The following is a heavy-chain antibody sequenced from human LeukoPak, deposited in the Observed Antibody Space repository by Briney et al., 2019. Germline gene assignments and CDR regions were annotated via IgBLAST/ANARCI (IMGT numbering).Heavy chain of an antibody. J-gene: IGHJ4*02. CDR2: ISSSSSYI. Sequence: PGGSLRLSCAASGFTFSSYSMNWVRQAPGKGLEWVSSISSSSSYIYYADSVKGRFTISRDNAEDSLYLQMNSLRAEDTAVYYCVGGQQLGFDYWGQGTLVTVSS. CDR3: VGGQQLGFDY. CDR1: GFTFSSYS. D-gene: IGHD6-13*01. V-gene: IGHV3-21*01.